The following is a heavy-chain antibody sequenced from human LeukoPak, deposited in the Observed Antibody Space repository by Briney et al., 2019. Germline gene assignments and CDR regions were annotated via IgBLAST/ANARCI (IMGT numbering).Heavy chain of an antibody. CDR2: IYYSGST. CDR1: GGSISSGDYY. D-gene: IGHD3-16*02. CDR3: ARTFLRLGELSPEMDFDY. J-gene: IGHJ4*02. Sequence: SETLSLTCTVSGGSISSGDYYWSWIRQPPGKGLEWIGYIYYSGSTYYNSSLKSRVTISVDTSKNQFSLKLSSVTAADTAVYYCARTFLRLGELSPEMDFDYWGQGTLVTVSS. V-gene: IGHV4-30-4*01.